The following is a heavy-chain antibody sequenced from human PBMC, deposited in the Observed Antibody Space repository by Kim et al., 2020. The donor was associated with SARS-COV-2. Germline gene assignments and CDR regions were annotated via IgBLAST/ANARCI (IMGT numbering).Heavy chain of an antibody. CDR3: ARRIVASGTGAFDL. Sequence: ADSVRGRFTIPRDDAKSSLYLQMNSLRAEDTALYFCARRIVASGTGAFDLWGQGTMVTVSS. D-gene: IGHD3-22*01. J-gene: IGHJ3*01. V-gene: IGHV3-11*06.